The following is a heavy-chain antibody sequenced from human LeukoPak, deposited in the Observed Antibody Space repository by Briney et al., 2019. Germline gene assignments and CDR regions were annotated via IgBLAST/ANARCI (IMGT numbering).Heavy chain of an antibody. CDR3: AREDDSSGGTFDY. D-gene: IGHD3-22*01. CDR1: GYTFTGYY. J-gene: IGHJ4*02. V-gene: IGHV1-2*02. CDR2: IIPYSGGT. Sequence: ASVKVSCKASGYTFTGYYMHWVRQAPGQGLEWMGWIIPYSGGTNYAQKFQGRVTMTRDTSISTAYMELSRLRSDDTAVYYCAREDDSSGGTFDYWGQGTLVTVSS.